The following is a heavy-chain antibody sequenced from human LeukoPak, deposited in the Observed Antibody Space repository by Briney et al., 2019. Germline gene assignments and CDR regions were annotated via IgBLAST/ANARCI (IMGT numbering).Heavy chain of an antibody. V-gene: IGHV5-10-1*01. CDR1: GYSFTSYW. J-gene: IGHJ4*02. CDR3: GRHPRYGEEAFDY. Sequence: RGESLKISCKGSGYSFTSYWIGWVRQMPGKGLEWMGTIDPSDSYTNYSPSFQGHVTISADNSITTASLQWSRLKDSDTAMYYCGRHPRYGEEAFDYWGQGTLVTVSS. CDR2: IDPSDSYT. D-gene: IGHD4-17*01.